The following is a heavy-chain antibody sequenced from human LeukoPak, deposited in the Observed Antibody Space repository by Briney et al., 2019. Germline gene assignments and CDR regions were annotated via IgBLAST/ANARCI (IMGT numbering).Heavy chain of an antibody. CDR1: GFTFSSRDW. V-gene: IGHV3-7*01. CDR3: ARDRNGDFWSTYYTGYFDY. D-gene: IGHD3-3*01. Sequence: PGESLRLSCVASGFTFSSRDWMTWVRQAPGKGLEWVANIKQDGSEKNYVDSVKGRFTISRDNAKSSLSLQMNSLRAEDTSVYYCARDRNGDFWSTYYTGYFDYWGQGTLVTVSS. J-gene: IGHJ4*02. CDR2: IKQDGSEK.